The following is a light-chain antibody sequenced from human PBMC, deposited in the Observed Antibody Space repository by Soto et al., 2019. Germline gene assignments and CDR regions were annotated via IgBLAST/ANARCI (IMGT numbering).Light chain of an antibody. CDR2: GAS. CDR1: QTIRSNY. J-gene: IGKJ1*01. V-gene: IGKV3-20*01. CDR3: QQYCSSPWT. Sequence: ETVLTQSPGTLSLSPGARATLSCRASQTIRSNYLAWYRQTPGQAPRLLIYGASNRATGIADRFSGSGSGTDFTLIISRLEPEDFALYYCQQYCSSPWTFGQGTKVEIK.